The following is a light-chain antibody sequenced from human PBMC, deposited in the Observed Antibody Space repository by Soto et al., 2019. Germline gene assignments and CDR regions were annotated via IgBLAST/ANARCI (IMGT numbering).Light chain of an antibody. CDR2: EVS. CDR3: CSYAGSSTYYV. V-gene: IGLV2-23*02. CDR1: SSDVGSYKL. Sequence: QSALTQPASVSGSPGQSITISCTGTSSDVGSYKLVSWYQQHPGKAPKLMISEVSKRPSGVSNRFSGSKSGNTASLTISGLQAEDEADYYCCSYAGSSTYYVFGTGTKLTVL. J-gene: IGLJ1*01.